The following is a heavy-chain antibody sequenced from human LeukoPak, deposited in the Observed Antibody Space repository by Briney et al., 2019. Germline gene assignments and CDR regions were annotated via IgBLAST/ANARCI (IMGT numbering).Heavy chain of an antibody. V-gene: IGHV3-7*01. Sequence: GGSLRLSCAASGLTFSSLAMDWVRQAPGKGLEWVANIKQDGSEKYYVDSVKGRFTISRDNAKNSLYLQMNSLRAEDTAVYYCARTPQLLWFGELLGGGEYYFDYWGQGTLVTVSS. CDR2: IKQDGSEK. D-gene: IGHD3-10*01. CDR1: GLTFSSLA. J-gene: IGHJ4*02. CDR3: ARTPQLLWFGELLGGGEYYFDY.